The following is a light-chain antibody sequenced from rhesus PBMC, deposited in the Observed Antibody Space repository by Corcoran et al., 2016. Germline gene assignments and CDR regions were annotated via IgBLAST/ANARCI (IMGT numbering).Light chain of an antibody. V-gene: IGKV1-25*01. J-gene: IGKJ2*01. CDR2: EAS. CDR3: QHYYSTPYS. Sequence: DIQMTQSPSSLSASVGDRVTITCRASQGITNDLAWYQQKPGATPKLLIYEASSLQCGIPSRFPGSGAGTDFTLTISSLQSEDFATYYCQHYYSTPYSFGQGTKVEIK. CDR1: QGITND.